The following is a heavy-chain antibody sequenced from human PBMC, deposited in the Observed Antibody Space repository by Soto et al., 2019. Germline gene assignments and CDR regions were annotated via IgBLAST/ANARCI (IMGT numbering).Heavy chain of an antibody. D-gene: IGHD7-27*01. J-gene: IGHJ3*02. Sequence: GGSLRLSCVASGFTFSSFAMSWVRQAPGKGLEWVSAISASGGSTFYADSVKGRFTISRDNSKNTPYLQMNSLRAEDTAVYYCAKSAWGPGGTFDIWGQGTMVTVSS. CDR3: AKSAWGPGGTFDI. CDR2: ISASGGST. V-gene: IGHV3-23*01. CDR1: GFTFSSFA.